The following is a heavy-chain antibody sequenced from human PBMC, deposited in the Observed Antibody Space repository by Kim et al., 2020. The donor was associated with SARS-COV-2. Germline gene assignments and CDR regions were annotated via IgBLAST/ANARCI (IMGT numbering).Heavy chain of an antibody. J-gene: IGHJ3*01. CDR1: GYSCATYW. Sequence: GESLKISCKGSGYSCATYWIAWVRQMPGKGLEWMGIIYPGDSDTTYSPSFQGQVTISVDKSISTAYLQWSSLKASDTAMYYCARSGYCSGGSCYKLVKDVFDFWCHGTLLPVSS. D-gene: IGHD2-15*01. CDR2: IYPGDSDT. V-gene: IGHV5-51*01. CDR3: ARSGYCSGGSCYKLVKDVFDF.